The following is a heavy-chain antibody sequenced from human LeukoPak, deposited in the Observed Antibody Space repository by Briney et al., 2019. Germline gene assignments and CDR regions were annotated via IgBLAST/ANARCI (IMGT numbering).Heavy chain of an antibody. J-gene: IGHJ5*02. Sequence: GRSLRLSCAASGFTFSSYGMNWVRQAPGKGLEWVSSISSSSSYIYYADSVKGRFTISRDNAKNSLYLQMNSLRAEDTAVYYCAREGQLLAYNWFDPWGQGTLVTVSS. D-gene: IGHD2-2*01. CDR2: ISSSSSYI. CDR1: GFTFSSYG. V-gene: IGHV3-21*01. CDR3: AREGQLLAYNWFDP.